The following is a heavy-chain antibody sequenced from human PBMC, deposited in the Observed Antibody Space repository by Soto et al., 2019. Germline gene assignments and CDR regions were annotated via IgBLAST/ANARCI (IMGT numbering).Heavy chain of an antibody. CDR3: AKDWGGIAVTYYFDY. CDR2: ISGSGGST. CDR1: GFTFSSYA. Sequence: GGSLRLSCAASGFTFSSYAMSWVRQAPGKGLEWVSAISGSGGSTYYADSVKGRFTISRDNSKNTLYLQMNSLRAEDPAFYYFAKDWGGIAVTYYFDYWGQGTLVTVSS. J-gene: IGHJ4*02. V-gene: IGHV3-23*01. D-gene: IGHD6-19*01.